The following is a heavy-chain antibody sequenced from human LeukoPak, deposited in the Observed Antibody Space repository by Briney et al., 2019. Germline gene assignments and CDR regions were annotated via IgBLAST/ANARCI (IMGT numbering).Heavy chain of an antibody. CDR3: ARVTGNWFDP. CDR1: GFTFSSYW. V-gene: IGHV3-7*01. CDR2: IKQDGSEK. Sequence: GGSLRLSCAASGFTFSSYWVSWVRQAPGKGLEWVANIKQDGSEKYYVDSVKGRFTISRDNAKNSLYLQMNSLRAEDTAVYYCARVTGNWFDPWGQGTLVTVSS. D-gene: IGHD4-11*01. J-gene: IGHJ5*02.